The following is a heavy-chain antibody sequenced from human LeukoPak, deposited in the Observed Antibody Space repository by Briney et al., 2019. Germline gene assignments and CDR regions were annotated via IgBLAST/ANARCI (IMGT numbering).Heavy chain of an antibody. CDR2: IKQDGSEK. V-gene: IGHV3-7*03. Sequence: GGSLRLSCAASGFTFTSYWMTWVRQAPGKGLEWVANIKQDGSEKFYVGSVGGRFTISRDNGRNSVSLQMNSLRDEDTAVYYCARDVDTNYWGQGTLVTVSS. CDR1: GFTFTSYW. J-gene: IGHJ4*02. CDR3: ARDVDTNY. D-gene: IGHD5-18*01.